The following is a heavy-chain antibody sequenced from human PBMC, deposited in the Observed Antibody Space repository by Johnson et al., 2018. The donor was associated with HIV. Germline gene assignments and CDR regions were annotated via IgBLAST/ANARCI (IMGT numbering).Heavy chain of an antibody. V-gene: IGHV3-30*03. CDR2: ISYDGSNK. CDR3: ARDLDTAMVTCAFDI. D-gene: IGHD5-18*01. CDR1: GFTFSDYY. J-gene: IGHJ3*02. Sequence: QMLLVESGGGLVKPGGSLRLSCAVSGFTFSDYYMSWIRQAPGKGLEWVAVISYDGSNKYYADSVKGRFTISRDNSKNTLYLQMNSLRAEDTAVYYCARDLDTAMVTCAFDIWGQGTMVTVSS.